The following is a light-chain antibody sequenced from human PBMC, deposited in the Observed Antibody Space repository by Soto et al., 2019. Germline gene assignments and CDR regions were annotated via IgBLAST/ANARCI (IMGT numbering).Light chain of an antibody. V-gene: IGKV1-5*03. CDR3: QQYNTYPMT. Sequence: DVQMGQSPSTMSASVGDTVNITCRASQSINSWLAWYQHRPGKGPKLLIYKTSTVEGGVPLRFSGSGSGTEFTLTISSLQPADSATYYCQQYNTYPMTFGQGTKVDIK. CDR2: KTS. CDR1: QSINSW. J-gene: IGKJ1*01.